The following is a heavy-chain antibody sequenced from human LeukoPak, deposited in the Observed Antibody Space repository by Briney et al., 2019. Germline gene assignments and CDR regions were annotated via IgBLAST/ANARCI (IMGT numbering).Heavy chain of an antibody. Sequence: SETLSLTCAVYGGXFSGYYCSWIRQPPGKGREWIGEINHSGSTNYNPSLKSRVTISVDTSKNQFSLKLSSVTAADTAVYYCARHGYSSGWSLDYWGQGTLVTVSS. D-gene: IGHD6-19*01. CDR3: ARHGYSSGWSLDY. CDR2: INHSGST. J-gene: IGHJ4*02. CDR1: GGXFSGYY. V-gene: IGHV4-34*01.